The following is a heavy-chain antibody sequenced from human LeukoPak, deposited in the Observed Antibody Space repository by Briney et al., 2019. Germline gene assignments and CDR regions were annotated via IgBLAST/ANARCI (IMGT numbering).Heavy chain of an antibody. CDR1: GYTFTGYY. V-gene: IGHV1-2*02. CDR2: INPNSGGT. CDR3: AVIYDYVWGSYRGSFDY. D-gene: IGHD3-16*02. Sequence: ASVKVSCKASGYTFTGYYMHWVRQAPGQGLEWMGWINPNSGGTNYAQKFQGRVTMTRDTSISTAYMELSRLRSDDTAVYYCAVIYDYVWGSYRGSFDYWGQGTLVTVSS. J-gene: IGHJ4*02.